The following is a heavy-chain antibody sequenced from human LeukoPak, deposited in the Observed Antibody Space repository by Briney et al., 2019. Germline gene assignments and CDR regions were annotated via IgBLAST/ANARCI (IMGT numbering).Heavy chain of an antibody. CDR2: IKHSGST. CDR3: ARGGSYPKPHYYYYYGMDV. Sequence: SETLSLTCAVYGGSFSGYYWSWIRQPPGKGLEWMGEIKHSGSTNYNPSLKSRVTISVDTSKNQFSLKLSSVTAADTAVYYCARGGSYPKPHYYYYYGMDVWGQGTTVTVSS. D-gene: IGHD1-26*01. J-gene: IGHJ6*02. V-gene: IGHV4-34*01. CDR1: GGSFSGYY.